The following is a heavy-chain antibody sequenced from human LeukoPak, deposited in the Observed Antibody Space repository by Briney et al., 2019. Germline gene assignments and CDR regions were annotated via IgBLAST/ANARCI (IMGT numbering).Heavy chain of an antibody. D-gene: IGHD3-10*01. CDR1: GYTFTGYY. J-gene: IGHJ3*02. V-gene: IGHV1-2*02. Sequence: PGASVKVSCKASGYTFTGYYMHWVRQAPGQGLEWMGWINPNSGGTNYAQKFQGRVTMTRDTSISTAYMELSRLRSDDTAVYYCASGKHYYGSGSYYKGDAFDIWGQGTMVTVSS. CDR2: INPNSGGT. CDR3: ASGKHYYGSGSYYKGDAFDI.